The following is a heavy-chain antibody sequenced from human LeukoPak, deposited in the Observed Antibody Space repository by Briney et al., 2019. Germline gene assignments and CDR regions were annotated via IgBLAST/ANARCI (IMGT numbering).Heavy chain of an antibody. Sequence: GGSLRLSCAASGFTFSSYGMSWVRQAPGKGLKWVSAISGSGGSTYYADSVKGRFTISRDNSKNTLYLQMNSLRAEDTAVYYCAKEPKYSGSYLDYWGQGTLVTVSS. CDR1: GFTFSSYG. CDR3: AKEPKYSGSYLDY. D-gene: IGHD1-26*01. V-gene: IGHV3-23*01. CDR2: ISGSGGST. J-gene: IGHJ4*02.